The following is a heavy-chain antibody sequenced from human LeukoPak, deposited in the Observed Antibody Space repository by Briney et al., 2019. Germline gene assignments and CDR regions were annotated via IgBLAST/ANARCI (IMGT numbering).Heavy chain of an antibody. D-gene: IGHD3-16*01. V-gene: IGHV4-59*01. Sequence: PSETRSLTCTVSGGSISSSYWSWIRQPPGKGLEWIGYIYYIGSTNYNPSLKSRVTISVDTSKNQFSLKLTSVTAADTAVYYCAAGEDYWGQGTLVTVSS. CDR3: AAGEDY. CDR2: IYYIGST. CDR1: GGSISSSY. J-gene: IGHJ4*02.